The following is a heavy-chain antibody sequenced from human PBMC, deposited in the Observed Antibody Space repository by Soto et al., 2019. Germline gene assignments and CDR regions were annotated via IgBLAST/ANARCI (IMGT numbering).Heavy chain of an antibody. Sequence: GGSLRLSCASSGFTFISYAMSWVRQAPGKGLEWVSAISGSGGSTYYADSVKGWFTISRDNSKNTLYLQMNSLRAEDTAVYYCAKARYSGSYYRNSDFDYWGQGTLVTVSS. CDR3: AKARYSGSYYRNSDFDY. V-gene: IGHV3-23*01. J-gene: IGHJ4*02. CDR2: ISGSGGST. D-gene: IGHD1-26*01. CDR1: GFTFISYA.